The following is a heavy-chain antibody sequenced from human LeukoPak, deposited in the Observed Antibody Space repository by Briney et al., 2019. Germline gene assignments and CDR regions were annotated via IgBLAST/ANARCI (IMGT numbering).Heavy chain of an antibody. CDR2: INTNTGNP. CDR1: GYTFTSYA. CDR3: ARNPWGYSGYDYCLDY. J-gene: IGHJ4*02. V-gene: IGHV7-4-1*02. D-gene: IGHD5-12*01. Sequence: GASVKVSCKASGYTFTSYAMNWVRQAPGQGPEWMGWINTNTGNPTYAQGFTGRFVFSLDTSVSTAYLQISSLKAEDTAVYYCARNPWGYSGYDYCLDYWGQGTLVTVSS.